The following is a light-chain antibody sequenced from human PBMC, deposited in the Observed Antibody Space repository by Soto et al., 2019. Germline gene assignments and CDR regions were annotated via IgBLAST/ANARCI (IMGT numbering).Light chain of an antibody. V-gene: IGLV1-44*01. CDR2: GNN. J-gene: IGLJ2*01. CDR3: GAWGGTLNNVL. CDR1: GSSIGTNT. Sequence: QTVVTQPPSASGTPGQRVTISCSGSGSSIGTNTVNWYRQLPGTAPKLLIYGNNQRPSGVPDRFSGSESGTSASLAISGLQSEDEADYYCGAWGGTLNNVLFGGGTKLTVL.